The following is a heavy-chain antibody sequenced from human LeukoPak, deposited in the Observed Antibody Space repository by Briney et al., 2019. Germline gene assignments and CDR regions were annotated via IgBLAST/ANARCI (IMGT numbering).Heavy chain of an antibody. V-gene: IGHV3-30*02. Sequence: GGPLRLSCEAPGFTSKNYGLHWSRKAPGKGLEWMAYIKHHGKDKYYVDSVKGRFTVSRDNSKNMIYVQMTRLRAEDTAVYYCAKDADWACDYWGQGILVTVSS. D-gene: IGHD2-21*01. CDR2: IKHHGKDK. J-gene: IGHJ4*02. CDR3: AKDADWACDY. CDR1: GFTSKNYG.